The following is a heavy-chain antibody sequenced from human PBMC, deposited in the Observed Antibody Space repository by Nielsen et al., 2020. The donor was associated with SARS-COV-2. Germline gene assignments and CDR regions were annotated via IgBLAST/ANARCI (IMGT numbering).Heavy chain of an antibody. Sequence: ASVKVSCKASGYSFTRNGISWVRQAPGQGLEWMGWISGYNGDTNYEQRFQGRVTMTADTSTSTAYMELRSLKSDDTAVYYCARDALRYFDWFFVDSFDLWGQVTMVTVSS. CDR1: GYSFTRNG. CDR3: ARDALRYFDWFFVDSFDL. CDR2: ISGYNGDT. J-gene: IGHJ3*01. D-gene: IGHD3-9*01. V-gene: IGHV1-18*01.